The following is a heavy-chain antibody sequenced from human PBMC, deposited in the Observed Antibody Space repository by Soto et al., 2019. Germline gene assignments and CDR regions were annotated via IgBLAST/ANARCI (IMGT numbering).Heavy chain of an antibody. J-gene: IGHJ1*01. CDR3: ARDEYYYDSSGYYAYFQH. V-gene: IGHV1-8*01. CDR2: MNPNSGNT. D-gene: IGHD3-22*01. Sequence: GASVEVSCKASGYTFTSYDINWVRQATGQGLEWMGWMNPNSGNTGYAQKFQGRVTMTRNTSISTAYMELSSLRSEDTAVYYCARDEYYYDSSGYYAYFQHWGQGTLVTVSS. CDR1: GYTFTSYD.